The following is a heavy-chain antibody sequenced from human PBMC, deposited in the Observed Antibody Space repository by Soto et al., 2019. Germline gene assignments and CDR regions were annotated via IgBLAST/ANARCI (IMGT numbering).Heavy chain of an antibody. J-gene: IGHJ1*01. CDR2: IIPIFGTA. CDR3: ASPAHIVGATSYFQH. Sequence: QVQLVQSGAEVKKPGSSVKVSCKASGGTFSSYAISWVRQAPGQGLEWMGGIIPIFGTANYAQKFQGRVTNTADESTSTAYMELSSLRSEDTAVYYCASPAHIVGATSYFQHCGQGTLVTVSS. D-gene: IGHD1-26*01. CDR1: GGTFSSYA. V-gene: IGHV1-69*01.